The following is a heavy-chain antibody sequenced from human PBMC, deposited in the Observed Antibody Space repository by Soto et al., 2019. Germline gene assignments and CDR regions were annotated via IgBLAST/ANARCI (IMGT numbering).Heavy chain of an antibody. CDR2: IWYDGSSK. V-gene: IGHV3-33*01. CDR3: ARPNFIVATRRYYFDY. Sequence: QVQLVESGGGVVQPGRSLRLSCAASGFTFSSSGMHWVRQAPGKGLEWVAGIWYDGSSKNYEDSVKGRFTISKDDSKNTRDLQMNSLSAEATAVYDGARPNFIVATRRYYFDYWGQGTLVTVSS. D-gene: IGHD5-12*01. CDR1: GFTFSSSG. J-gene: IGHJ4*02.